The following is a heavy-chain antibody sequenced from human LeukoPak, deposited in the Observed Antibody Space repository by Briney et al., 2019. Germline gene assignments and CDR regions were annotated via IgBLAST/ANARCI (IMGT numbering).Heavy chain of an antibody. V-gene: IGHV1-2*02. Sequence: ASVKVSCKASGYTITGYYMHWVRQAPGQGLEWMGWINPNSGGTNYAQKFQGRVTMTRDTSISTAYMELSSLRSEDTAVYYCAREQYDILTGYYGGTFDYWGQGTLVTVSS. CDR3: AREQYDILTGYYGGTFDY. J-gene: IGHJ4*02. D-gene: IGHD3-9*01. CDR1: GYTITGYY. CDR2: INPNSGGT.